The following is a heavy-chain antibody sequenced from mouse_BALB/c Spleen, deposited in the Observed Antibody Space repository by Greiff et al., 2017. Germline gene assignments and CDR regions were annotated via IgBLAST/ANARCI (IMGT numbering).Heavy chain of an antibody. Sequence: VQLQQSGAELVRPGASVTLSCKASGYTFTDYEMHWVKQTHVHGLEWIGAIDPETGGTAYNQKFKGKATLTADKSSSTAYMELRSLTSEDSAVYYCTRDDYSDYWGQGTTLTVSS. J-gene: IGHJ2*01. V-gene: IGHV1-15*01. CDR1: GYTFTDYE. D-gene: IGHD2-3*01. CDR2: IDPETGGT. CDR3: TRDDYSDY.